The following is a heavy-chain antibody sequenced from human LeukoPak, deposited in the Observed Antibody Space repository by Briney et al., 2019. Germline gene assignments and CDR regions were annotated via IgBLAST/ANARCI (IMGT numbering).Heavy chain of an antibody. CDR1: GFTFSSYA. J-gene: IGHJ5*02. Sequence: GGSLTLSCAASGFTFSSYAMSWVRQAPGKGLEWVSYICGSGGSTYYADSVKARSTISRDNSKNTLYLQMNSLRAEDTAVYYCAKYYYDSSGYPRFDPWGQGTLVTVSS. D-gene: IGHD3-22*01. V-gene: IGHV3-23*01. CDR3: AKYYYDSSGYPRFDP. CDR2: ICGSGGST.